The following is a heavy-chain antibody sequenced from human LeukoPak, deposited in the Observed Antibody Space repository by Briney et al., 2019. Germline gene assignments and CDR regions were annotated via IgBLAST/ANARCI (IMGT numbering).Heavy chain of an antibody. V-gene: IGHV4-34*01. D-gene: IGHD6-13*01. CDR2: INHSGST. J-gene: IGHJ4*02. CDR3: ATVAPTADY. CDR1: GGSFSGYY. Sequence: PSETLSLTCAVYGGSFSGYYWSWIRQPPGKGLEWIGEINHSGSTNYNPSLKSRVTISVDTSKNQFSLKLSSVTAADTAVYYCATVAPTADYWGQGTLVTVSS.